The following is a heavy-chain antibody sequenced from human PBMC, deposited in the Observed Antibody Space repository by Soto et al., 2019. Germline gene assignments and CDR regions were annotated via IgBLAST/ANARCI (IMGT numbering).Heavy chain of an antibody. V-gene: IGHV4-31*03. Sequence: QVQLQESGPGLVKPSQTLSLTCTVSGGSISSGGYYWSWIRQHPGKGLEWIGYIYYSGSTYYNPSLKSRVTISVDTSKNQFSLKLSSVTAADTAVYYCARLPLGRTNGVCYGRRCLYYGMDVWGQGTTVTVSS. CDR3: ARLPLGRTNGVCYGRRCLYYGMDV. D-gene: IGHD2-8*01. CDR1: GGSISSGGYY. J-gene: IGHJ6*02. CDR2: IYYSGST.